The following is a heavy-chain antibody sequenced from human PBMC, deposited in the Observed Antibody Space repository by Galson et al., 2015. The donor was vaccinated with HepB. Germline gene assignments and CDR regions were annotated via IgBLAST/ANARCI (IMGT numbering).Heavy chain of an antibody. V-gene: IGHV3-53*01. CDR1: GFTVSSNY. D-gene: IGHD2-15*01. CDR3: ARVGCSGGSCYFDY. J-gene: IGHJ4*02. Sequence: SLRLSCAASGFTVSSNYMSWVRQAPGKGLEWVSVIYSGGSTYYADSVKGRLTISRDNSKNTLYLQMNSLRAEDTAVYYCARVGCSGGSCYFDYWGQGTLVTVSS. CDR2: IYSGGST.